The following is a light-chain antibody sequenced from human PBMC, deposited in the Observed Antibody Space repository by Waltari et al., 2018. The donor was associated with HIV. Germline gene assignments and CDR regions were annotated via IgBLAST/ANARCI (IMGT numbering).Light chain of an antibody. CDR1: RSDVGSYNL. V-gene: IGLV2-23*01. CDR2: EGM. CDR3: CSYAGSSNWV. Sequence: QSALTQPASVSGSPGQSITISCPGSRSDVGSYNLVSWYQQHPGKAPKLMIYEGMKRPSGVSNRFSGSKSGNTASLTISGLQAEDEADYYCCSYAGSSNWVFGGGTKLTVL. J-gene: IGLJ3*02.